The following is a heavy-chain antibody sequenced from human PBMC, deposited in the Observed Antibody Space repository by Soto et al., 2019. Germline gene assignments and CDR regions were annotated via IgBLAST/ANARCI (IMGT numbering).Heavy chain of an antibody. V-gene: IGHV5-51*01. CDR3: ARAVYYDSSGYPYNYYYGMDV. J-gene: IGHJ6*02. Sequence: GESLKISCKGSGYSFTSYWIGWVRQMPVKGLEWMGIIYPGDSDTRYSPSFQGQVTISADKSISTAYLQWSSLKASDTAMYYCARAVYYDSSGYPYNYYYGMDVWGQGTTVTVS. D-gene: IGHD3-22*01. CDR1: GYSFTSYW. CDR2: IYPGDSDT.